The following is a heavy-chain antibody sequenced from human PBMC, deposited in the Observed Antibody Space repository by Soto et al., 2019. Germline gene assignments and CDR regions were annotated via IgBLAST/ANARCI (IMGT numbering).Heavy chain of an antibody. CDR2: IISSGSTI. CDR3: ASASGYYYASIDY. D-gene: IGHD3-22*01. V-gene: IGHV3-48*03. Sequence: PXGSLRLSCSASGFTFSSYEMNWVRQAPGKGLEWVSYIISSGSTIYHADSVKGRFTISRDNAKNSLYLQMNSLRAEDTAVYYCASASGYYYASIDYWGQGTLVT. J-gene: IGHJ4*02. CDR1: GFTFSSYE.